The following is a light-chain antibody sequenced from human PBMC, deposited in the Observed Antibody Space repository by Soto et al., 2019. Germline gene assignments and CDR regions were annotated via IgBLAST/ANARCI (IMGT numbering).Light chain of an antibody. CDR3: AVWDASLTGWV. Sequence: QSVLTQPPCASGTPGQSLTISCAGSSSNIGSHYVYWYQHLPGTAPKLLIFRDGQRPSGVPDRFFGSKSGTSASLAISGLRSEDEAHYYCAVWDASLTGWVFGGGTKLTVL. CDR2: RDG. CDR1: SSNIGSHY. J-gene: IGLJ3*02. V-gene: IGLV1-47*01.